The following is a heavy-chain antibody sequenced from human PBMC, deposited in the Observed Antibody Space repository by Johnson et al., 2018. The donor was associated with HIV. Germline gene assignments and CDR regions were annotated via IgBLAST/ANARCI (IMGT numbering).Heavy chain of an antibody. CDR3: ATDIRSGYRDAAFDI. CDR2: IKWNSVIT. J-gene: IGHJ3*02. CDR1: GFIFNDYA. D-gene: IGHD5-12*01. V-gene: IGHV3-9*01. Sequence: VQVVESGGGLVQPGRSLRLSCAASGFIFNDYAMHWVRQVPGKGLEWVSGIKWNSVITADADSVKGRFTISRDNSKNSLYLQMNSLRAEDTALYYCATDIRSGYRDAAFDIWGRGTMVTVSS.